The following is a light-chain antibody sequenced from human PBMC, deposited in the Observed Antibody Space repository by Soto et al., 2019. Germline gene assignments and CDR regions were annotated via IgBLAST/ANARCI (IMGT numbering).Light chain of an antibody. CDR2: QDT. CDR1: KLENRY. V-gene: IGLV3-1*01. Sequence: SYELTQPPSVSVSPGQTASITCSGDKLENRYVYWYQQKPGQSPVPVIYQDTKRPSGIPERFSGSNSGNTATLTISGTRAMDEADYYCQAWDSTSYIFGSGTKVTVL. J-gene: IGLJ1*01. CDR3: QAWDSTSYI.